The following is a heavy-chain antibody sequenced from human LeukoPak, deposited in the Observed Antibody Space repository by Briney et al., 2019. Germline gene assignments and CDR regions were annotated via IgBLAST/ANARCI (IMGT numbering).Heavy chain of an antibody. D-gene: IGHD3-22*01. CDR1: GYTFTSYG. V-gene: IGHV1-18*01. CDR3: ARVLYYYDSSGGGTDAFDI. J-gene: IGHJ3*02. CDR2: ISAYNGNT. Sequence: ASVTVSCKASGYTFTSYGISWVRQAPGQGLEWMGWISAYNGNTNYAQKLQGRVTMTTDTSTSTAYMELRSLRSDDTAVYYCARVLYYYDSSGGGTDAFDIWGQGTMVTVSS.